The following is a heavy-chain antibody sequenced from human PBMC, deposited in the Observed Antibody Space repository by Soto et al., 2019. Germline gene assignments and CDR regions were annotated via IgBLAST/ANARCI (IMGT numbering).Heavy chain of an antibody. D-gene: IGHD3-3*01. CDR2: ISGSGGST. CDR1: GFTFSSYA. V-gene: IGHV3-23*01. J-gene: IGHJ5*02. Sequence: PVGSLRLSCAASGFTFSSYAMSWVRQAPENGLEWVSAISGSGGSTYYADSVKGRFTISRDNSKNTLYLQMNSLRAEDTAVYYCVKQGYDFWSGYPTESHWFDPWGQGTLVTVSS. CDR3: VKQGYDFWSGYPTESHWFDP.